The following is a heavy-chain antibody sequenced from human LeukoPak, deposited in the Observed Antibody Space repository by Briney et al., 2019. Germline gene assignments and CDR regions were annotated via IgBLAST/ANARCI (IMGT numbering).Heavy chain of an antibody. D-gene: IGHD6-19*01. J-gene: IGHJ3*01. CDR2: INPNSGGT. V-gene: IGHV1-2*02. CDR3: ARGGYTSGWYESSAFDV. Sequence: ASVKVSCKASGYTFTGYYMHWVRQAPGQGLEWMGWINPNSGGTNYAQKFQGRVTMTRDTSISTAYMELSRLRSDDTAVYYCARGGYTSGWYESSAFDVWGQGTMVTVSS. CDR1: GYTFTGYY.